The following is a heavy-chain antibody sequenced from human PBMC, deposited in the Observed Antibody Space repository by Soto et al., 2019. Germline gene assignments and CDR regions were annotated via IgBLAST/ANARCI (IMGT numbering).Heavy chain of an antibody. CDR1: GGSISSSSYY. CDR2: IYYSGST. D-gene: IGHD3-10*01. J-gene: IGHJ6*02. CDR3: ARPMVRGDHGMDV. Sequence: SETLSLTCTVSGGSISSSSYYWGWIRQPPGKGLEWIGSIYYSGSTYYNPSLKSRVTISVDTSKNQFSLKLSSVTAADTAVYYCARPMVRGDHGMDVCGQGTTVTVSS. V-gene: IGHV4-39*01.